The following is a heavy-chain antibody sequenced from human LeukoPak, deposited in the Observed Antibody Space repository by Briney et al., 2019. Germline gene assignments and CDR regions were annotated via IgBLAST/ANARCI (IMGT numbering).Heavy chain of an antibody. V-gene: IGHV3-23*01. Sequence: GGSLRLSCAASGFTFSSYAMSWVRQAPGKGLEWVSAISGSGGSTYYADSVKGRFTISRDNSKNTLYLQMNSLRAEDTAVYYCAKPESDLGYSSSWYVDYWGQGTLVTVSS. CDR1: GFTFSSYA. CDR3: AKPESDLGYSSSWYVDY. CDR2: ISGSGGST. D-gene: IGHD6-13*01. J-gene: IGHJ4*02.